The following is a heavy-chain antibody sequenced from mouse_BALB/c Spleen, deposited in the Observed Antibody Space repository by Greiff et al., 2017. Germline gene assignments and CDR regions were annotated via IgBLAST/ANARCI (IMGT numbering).Heavy chain of an antibody. CDR3: AREELDY. J-gene: IGHJ2*01. V-gene: IGHV5-9-4*01. Sequence: EVKLMESGGGLVKPGGSLKLSCAASGFTFSSYAMSWVRQSPEKRLEWVAEISSGGSYTYYPDTVTGRFTISRDNAKNTLYLEMSSLRSEDTAMYYCAREELDYWGQGTTHTVSS. CDR1: GFTFSSYA. CDR2: ISSGGSYT.